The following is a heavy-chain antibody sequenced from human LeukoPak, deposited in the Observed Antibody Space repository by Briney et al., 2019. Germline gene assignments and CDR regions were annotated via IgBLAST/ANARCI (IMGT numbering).Heavy chain of an antibody. CDR3: ASLGEGFDY. CDR1: GFTFSSYG. D-gene: IGHD3-10*01. V-gene: IGHV3-7*01. Sequence: GGSLRLSCAASGFTFSSYGMTWVRQAPGKGLEWVANIKQDGSEKYYVDSVKGRFTISRDNAKNSLYLQMNSLRAEDTAVYYCASLGEGFDYWGQGTLVTVPS. J-gene: IGHJ4*02. CDR2: IKQDGSEK.